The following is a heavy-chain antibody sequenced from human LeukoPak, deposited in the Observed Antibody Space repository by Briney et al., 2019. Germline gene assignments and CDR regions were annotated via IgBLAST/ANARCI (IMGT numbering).Heavy chain of an antibody. D-gene: IGHD3-22*01. V-gene: IGHV4-34*01. CDR1: GGSFSGYY. Sequence: NPSETLSLTCAVYGGSFSGYYWSWIRQPPGKGLEWIGEINHSGSTNYNPSLKSRVTISVDTSKNQFSLKLSSVTAADTAVYYCARNRRITMIVVVRGISAFDIWGQGTMVTVSS. CDR2: INHSGST. J-gene: IGHJ3*02. CDR3: ARNRRITMIVVVRGISAFDI.